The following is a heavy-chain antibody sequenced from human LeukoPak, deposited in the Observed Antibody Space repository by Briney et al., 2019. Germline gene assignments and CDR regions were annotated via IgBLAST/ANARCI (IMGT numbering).Heavy chain of an antibody. Sequence: SETLSPTCTVSGGSISSYYWSWIRQPPGKGLEWIGYIYYSGSTNYNPSLKSRVTISVDTSKNQFSLKLSSVTAADTAVYYCARVRYYYYMDVWGKGTTVTISS. V-gene: IGHV4-59*01. CDR2: IYYSGST. CDR1: GGSISSYY. J-gene: IGHJ6*03. CDR3: ARVRYYYYMDV.